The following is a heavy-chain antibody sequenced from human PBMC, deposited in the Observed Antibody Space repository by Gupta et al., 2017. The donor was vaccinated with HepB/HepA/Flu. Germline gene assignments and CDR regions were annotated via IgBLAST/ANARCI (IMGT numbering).Heavy chain of an antibody. CDR2: VIPIFDKA. V-gene: IGHV1-69*06. CDR3: AMMTPGFLGLTYYMDV. J-gene: IGHJ6*03. Sequence: HVQLVHSCAGVKKHGSPVKFSCKASGGTFISFALSWVRQAPGQGLEWMGGVIPIFDKAEYSQNLRDRVIISADKSTSTSYLELRDLRSDDSGVYYCAMMTPGFLGLTYYMDVWGKGTTVTVSS. D-gene: IGHD4-17*01. CDR1: GGTFISFA.